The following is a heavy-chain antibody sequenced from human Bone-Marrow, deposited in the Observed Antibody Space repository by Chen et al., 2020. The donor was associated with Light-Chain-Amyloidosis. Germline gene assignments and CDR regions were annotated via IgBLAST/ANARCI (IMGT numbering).Heavy chain of an antibody. D-gene: IGHD2-2*01. V-gene: IGHV1-24*01. CDR3: VSQAHLRSTISTWFDP. CDR1: GSTLTALP. Sequence: QIQLLQSGTEVKKPGPSVKVSCNISGSTLTALPIHWVRQAPGKGLEWMGGFDPEDSETIYAQQFQGRVTMTEDTSTGKASMELTSLTYEDTAIYYCVSQAHLRSTISTWFDPWGQGTLLTVSS. J-gene: IGHJ5*02. CDR2: FDPEDSET.